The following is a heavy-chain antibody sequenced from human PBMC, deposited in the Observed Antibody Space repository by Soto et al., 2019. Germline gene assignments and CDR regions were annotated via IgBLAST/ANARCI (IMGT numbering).Heavy chain of an antibody. CDR3: AKDGDVAAAGYYFDY. CDR2: ISHDGNDK. V-gene: IGHV3-30*18. D-gene: IGHD6-13*01. J-gene: IGHJ4*02. CDR1: GFTFSGYG. Sequence: GGSLRLSCAASGFTFSGYGMHWVRQAPGKGLEWVAVISHDGNDKYHADSVKGRFTISRDNSKNTLYLQMNSLRLEDTAVYYCAKDGDVAAAGYYFDYWGRGTLVTVSS.